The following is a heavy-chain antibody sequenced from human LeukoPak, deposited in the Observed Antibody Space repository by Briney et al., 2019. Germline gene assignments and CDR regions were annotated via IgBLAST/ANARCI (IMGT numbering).Heavy chain of an antibody. Sequence: PGGTLRLSCAASGFTFSDYYMSWIRQAPGKGLEWVSYISSSSSTIYYADSVKGRFTISRDNAKNSLYLQMNSLRDEDTAVYYCARDGGLVLGLPFDYWGQGTLVTVSS. D-gene: IGHD6-6*01. V-gene: IGHV3-11*04. J-gene: IGHJ4*02. CDR1: GFTFSDYY. CDR2: ISSSSSTI. CDR3: ARDGGLVLGLPFDY.